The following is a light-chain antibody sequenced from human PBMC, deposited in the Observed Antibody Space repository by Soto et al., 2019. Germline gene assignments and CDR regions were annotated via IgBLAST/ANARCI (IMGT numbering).Light chain of an antibody. CDR3: LLSYSGAPWV. CDR2: DTS. Sequence: QAVVTQEPSLTVSPGGTVTLTCGSSTGAVTSGHYPYWFQQKPGQAPKTLIYDTSNKHSWTPARFSGSLLGGKAALTLSGAQPEDEAEYHCLLSYSGAPWVFGGGTKVTVL. V-gene: IGLV7-46*01. J-gene: IGLJ3*02. CDR1: TGAVTSGHY.